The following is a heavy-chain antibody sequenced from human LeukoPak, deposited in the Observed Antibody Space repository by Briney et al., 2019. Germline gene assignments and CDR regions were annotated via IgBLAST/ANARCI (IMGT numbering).Heavy chain of an antibody. D-gene: IGHD4-23*01. CDR3: ARVKDGGNFPSWFDP. V-gene: IGHV1-69*05. CDR1: GGTFSSYA. J-gene: IGHJ5*02. Sequence: GASVKVSCKASGGTFSSYAISWVRQAPGQGLEWMGGIIPIFGTANYAQKFQGRVTITTDESTSTAYMELSSLRSEDTAVYYCARVKDGGNFPSWFDPWGQGTLVTVSS. CDR2: IIPIFGTA.